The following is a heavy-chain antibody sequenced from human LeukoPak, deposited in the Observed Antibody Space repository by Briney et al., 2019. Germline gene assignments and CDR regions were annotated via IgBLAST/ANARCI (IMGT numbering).Heavy chain of an antibody. CDR2: IRYDGSNK. Sequence: PGGSLRLSCAASGFTFSGFGMHWVRQVPDKGLAWAAFIRYDGSNKYYADSVKGRFTISRDNSKNTLYLQMNSLRAEDTAVYYCVGLNYNSGSYRNYWGQGTLVTVSS. V-gene: IGHV3-30*02. CDR1: GFTFSGFG. D-gene: IGHD3-10*01. J-gene: IGHJ4*02. CDR3: VGLNYNSGSYRNY.